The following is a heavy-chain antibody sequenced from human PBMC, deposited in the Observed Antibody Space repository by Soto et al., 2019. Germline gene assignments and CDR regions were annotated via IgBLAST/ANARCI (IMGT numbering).Heavy chain of an antibody. V-gene: IGHV3-7*01. CDR1: GFTFSTYW. Sequence: EVQLMESGAGLVQPGGSLRLSCAASGFTFSTYWMDWVRQTPGKGLEWVANINQDGSEKNYVDSVKGRFTIYRDNAKNSLYLQMSSLTAEDSALYYCSRSLNSWGQGTLVTVSS. CDR3: SRSLNS. J-gene: IGHJ4*02. CDR2: INQDGSEK.